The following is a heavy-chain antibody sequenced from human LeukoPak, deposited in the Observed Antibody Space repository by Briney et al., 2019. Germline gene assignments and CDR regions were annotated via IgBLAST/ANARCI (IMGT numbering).Heavy chain of an antibody. CDR2: ICWNSGSI. CDR1: GFTFDDYA. D-gene: IGHD6-13*01. V-gene: IGHV3-9*03. Sequence: PVRSLRLSCAASGFTFDDYAMHWVRQAPGKGLEWVSGICWNSGSIGYAGCVKGRFTISRDNAKNSLYLQMNSLRAEDMALYYSAKEAIIASAFDIWGQGTMVTVSS. J-gene: IGHJ3*02. CDR3: AKEAIIASAFDI.